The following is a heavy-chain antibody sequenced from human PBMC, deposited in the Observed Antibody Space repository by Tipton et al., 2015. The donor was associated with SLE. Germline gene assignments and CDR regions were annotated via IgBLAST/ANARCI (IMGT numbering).Heavy chain of an antibody. J-gene: IGHJ4*02. V-gene: IGHV3-30-3*01. Sequence: SLRLSCAASGFTFSSYAMHWVRQAPGKGLEWGAVISYDGSNKYYADSVKGRFTISRDNSKNTLYLQMNSLRAEDTAVYYCAREISDYAFFDYWGQGTLVTVSS. D-gene: IGHD4-17*01. CDR1: GFTFSSYA. CDR3: AREISDYAFFDY. CDR2: ISYDGSNK.